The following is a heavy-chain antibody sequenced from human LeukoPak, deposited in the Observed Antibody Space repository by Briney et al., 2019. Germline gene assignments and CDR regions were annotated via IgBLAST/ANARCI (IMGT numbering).Heavy chain of an antibody. Sequence: GGSLRLSCAASGFTFSSYWMHWVRQAPGKGLVWVSRINSDGSSTSYADSVKGRFTISRDNAKNTLYLQMNSLRAEVTAVYYCARDRIAAAGRGSLDPWGQGTLVTVSS. CDR1: GFTFSSYW. J-gene: IGHJ5*01. V-gene: IGHV3-74*01. CDR2: INSDGSST. D-gene: IGHD6-13*01. CDR3: ARDRIAAAGRGSLDP.